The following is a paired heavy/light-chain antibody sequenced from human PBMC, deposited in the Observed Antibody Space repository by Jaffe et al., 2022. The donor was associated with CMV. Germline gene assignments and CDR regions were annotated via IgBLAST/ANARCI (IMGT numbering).Light chain of an antibody. Sequence: QSALTQPASVSGSPGQSITISCTGTSSDVGSYNLVSWYQQHPGKAPKLMIYEVSKRPSGVSNRFSGSKSGNTASLTISGLQAEDEADYYCCSYAGSSSVVFGGGTKLTVL. CDR3: CSYAGSSSVV. J-gene: IGLJ2*01. CDR2: EVS. CDR1: SSDVGSYNL. V-gene: IGLV2-23*02.
Heavy chain of an antibody. Sequence: QVQLQESGPGLVKPSETLSLTCTVSGGSISSYYWSWIRQPPGKGLEWIGYIYYSGSTNYNPSLKSRVTISVDTSKNQFSLKLSSVTAADTAVYYCARVVAGPYDILTGSAIDPYFDIWGQGTMVTVSS. CDR2: IYYSGST. D-gene: IGHD3-9*01. V-gene: IGHV4-59*01. CDR1: GGSISSYY. J-gene: IGHJ3*02. CDR3: ARVVAGPYDILTGSAIDPYFDI.